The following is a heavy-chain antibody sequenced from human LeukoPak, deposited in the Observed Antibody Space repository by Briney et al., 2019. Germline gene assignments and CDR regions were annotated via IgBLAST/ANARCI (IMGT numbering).Heavy chain of an antibody. D-gene: IGHD4-11*01. CDR3: ARAEINDYSRY. CDR1: GFTFSSYG. V-gene: IGHV3-23*01. CDR2: ISGSGGST. Sequence: QPGGSLRLSCAASGFTFSSYGMSWVRQAPGKGLEWVSAISGSGGSTYYADSVKGRFTISRDNSKNTLYLQMNSLRAEDTAVYYCARAEINDYSRYWGQGIPVIVSS. J-gene: IGHJ4*02.